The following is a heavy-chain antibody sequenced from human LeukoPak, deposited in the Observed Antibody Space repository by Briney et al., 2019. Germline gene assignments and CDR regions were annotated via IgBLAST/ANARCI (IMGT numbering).Heavy chain of an antibody. V-gene: IGHV3-23*01. J-gene: IGHJ4*02. CDR3: TKRGAEVGETVAPGDY. Sequence: GASLRLSCAASGFTLSNYAMNWVRQAPGKGLEWVSGIGGSGSAYYADSVKGRFSISRDNSKNTLYLQMDSLRAEDTAVYYCTKRGAEVGETVAPGDYWGQGTLLTVSS. D-gene: IGHD1-26*01. CDR1: GFTLSNYA. CDR2: IGGSGSA.